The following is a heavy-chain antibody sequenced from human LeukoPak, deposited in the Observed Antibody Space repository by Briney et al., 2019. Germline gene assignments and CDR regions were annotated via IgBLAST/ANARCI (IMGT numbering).Heavy chain of an antibody. J-gene: IGHJ4*02. V-gene: IGHV3-48*04. CDR2: ISSSGSTI. D-gene: IGHD3-22*01. CDR3: ASSGDVYDSSGYFCY. CDR1: GFIFSSYG. Sequence: GGSLRLSCAASGFIFSSYGMNWVRQAPGKGLEWVSYISSSGSTIYYADSVKGRFTISRDNAKNSLYLQMNSLRAEDTAVYYCASSGDVYDSSGYFCYWGQGTLVTVSS.